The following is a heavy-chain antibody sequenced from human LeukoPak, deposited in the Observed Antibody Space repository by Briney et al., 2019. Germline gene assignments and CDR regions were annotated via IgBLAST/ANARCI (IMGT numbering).Heavy chain of an antibody. D-gene: IGHD3-3*01. CDR3: AKYPSYDFWSGYYSNWFDP. J-gene: IGHJ5*02. Sequence: GGSLRLSCAASGFTFSSYGMHWVRQAPGKGLEWVAFIRYDGSNKYYADSVKGRFTISRDNSKNTLYLQMNSLRAEDTAVYYCAKYPSYDFWSGYYSNWFDPWGQGTLVTVSS. CDR1: GFTFSSYG. CDR2: IRYDGSNK. V-gene: IGHV3-30*02.